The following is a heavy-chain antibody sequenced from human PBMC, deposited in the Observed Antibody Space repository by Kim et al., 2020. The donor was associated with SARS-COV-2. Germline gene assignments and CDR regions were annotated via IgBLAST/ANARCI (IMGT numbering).Heavy chain of an antibody. CDR2: IIPIFGTA. D-gene: IGHD3-3*01. CDR3: ARAKEITIFGVVRSSTYAFDI. Sequence: SVKVSCKASGGTFSSYAISWVRQAPGQGLEWMGGIIPIFGTANYAQKFQGRVTITADESTSTAYMELSSLRSEDTAVYYCARAKEITIFGVVRSSTYAFDIWGQGTMVTVSS. V-gene: IGHV1-69*13. CDR1: GGTFSSYA. J-gene: IGHJ3*02.